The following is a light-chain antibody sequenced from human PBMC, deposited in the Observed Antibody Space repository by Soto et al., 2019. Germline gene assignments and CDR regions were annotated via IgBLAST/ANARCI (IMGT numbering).Light chain of an antibody. CDR1: QSVLYTSNNQNY. J-gene: IGKJ3*01. CDR3: QQYYRTPFT. CDR2: WAS. Sequence: DIVMTQSPESLPVSLGERATINCKSSQSVLYTSNNQNYLAWYQQKPGQPPKLLIYWASTRKSGVPARFSGSGSVTDFTLVISSLEAEDVAFYYCQQYYRTPFTFGPGTKVDIK. V-gene: IGKV4-1*01.